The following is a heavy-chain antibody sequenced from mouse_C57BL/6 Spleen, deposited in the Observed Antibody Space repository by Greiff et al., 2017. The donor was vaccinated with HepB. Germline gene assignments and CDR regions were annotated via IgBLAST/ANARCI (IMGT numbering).Heavy chain of an antibody. Sequence: QVQLQQSGPELVKPGASVKISCKASGYAFSSYWMNWVKQRPGKGLEWIGRIYPGDGDTNYKGKFKGKATLTAAKSSSTAYMQLSSLTSEDSAVYLCARGDYGLVGGGQGTLVTVAA. CDR2: IYPGDGDT. J-gene: IGHJ3*01. V-gene: IGHV1-82*01. CDR1: GYAFSSYW. D-gene: IGHD1-1*02. CDR3: ARGDYGLVG.